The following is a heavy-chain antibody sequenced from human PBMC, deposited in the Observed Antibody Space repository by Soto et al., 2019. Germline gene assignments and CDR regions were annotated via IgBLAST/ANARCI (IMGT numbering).Heavy chain of an antibody. V-gene: IGHV3-30-3*01. J-gene: IGHJ6*02. CDR1: GFTFSSYA. CDR2: ISYDGSNK. CDR3: ARDRKWLRPEFYYGMDV. D-gene: IGHD5-12*01. Sequence: GGSLRLSCAASGFTFSSYAMHWVRQAPGKGLEWVAVISYDGSNKYYADSVKGRFTISRDNSKNTLHLQMNSLRAEDTAVYYCARDRKWLRPEFYYGMDVWGQGTTVTVSS.